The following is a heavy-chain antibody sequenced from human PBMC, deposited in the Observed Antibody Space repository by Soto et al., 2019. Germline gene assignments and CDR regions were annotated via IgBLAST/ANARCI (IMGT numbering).Heavy chain of an antibody. D-gene: IGHD7-27*01. V-gene: IGHV3-23*01. CDR2: ISGGGDAT. CDR1: GFTFGNYA. J-gene: IGHJ4*02. CDR3: AKKSLGSITLPALYYFDY. Sequence: EVQLLESGGGLVQPGGSLRLSCAASGFTFGNYAFSWGRQAPGKGLELVSVISGGGDATYYPDSVKGRFTTSRDNSKHTVYLQMNSLRAEDTAVYYCAKKSLGSITLPALYYFDYWGQGTLVTVSS.